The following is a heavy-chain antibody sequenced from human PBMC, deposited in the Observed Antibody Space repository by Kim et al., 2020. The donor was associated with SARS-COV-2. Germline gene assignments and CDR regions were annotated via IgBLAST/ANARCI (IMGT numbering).Heavy chain of an antibody. Sequence: GGSLRLSCAASGFTVSSNYMSWVRQAPGKGLEWVSVIYSGGSTYYADSVKGRFTISRDNSKNTLYPQMNSLRAEDTAVYYCASGRLELSPPYYFDYWGQGTLVTVSS. CDR2: IYSGGST. D-gene: IGHD1-7*01. CDR3: ASGRLELSPPYYFDY. V-gene: IGHV3-66*01. J-gene: IGHJ4*02. CDR1: GFTVSSNY.